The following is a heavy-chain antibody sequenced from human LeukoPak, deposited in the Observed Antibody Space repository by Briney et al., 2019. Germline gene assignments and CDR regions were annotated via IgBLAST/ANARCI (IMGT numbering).Heavy chain of an antibody. CDR3: ARERYFDY. Sequence: GGSLRLSYAASGFTFTSYSMNWVRQAPGKGLEWVSTISGGGGSTYYADSVKGRFTISRDNSKNTLYLQMNSLRAEDTAVYYCARERYFDYWGQGTLVTVSS. J-gene: IGHJ4*02. CDR1: GFTFTSYS. CDR2: ISGGGGST. V-gene: IGHV3-23*01.